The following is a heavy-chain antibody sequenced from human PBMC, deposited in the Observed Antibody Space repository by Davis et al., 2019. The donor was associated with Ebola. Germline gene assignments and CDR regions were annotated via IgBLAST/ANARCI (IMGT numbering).Heavy chain of an antibody. D-gene: IGHD6-13*01. J-gene: IGHJ6*02. CDR2: INHSGST. V-gene: IGHV4-34*01. CDR1: GGSFSGYY. Sequence: SETLSLTCAVYGGSFSGYYWSWIRQPPGKGLEWIGEINHSGSTNYNPSLKSRVTISVDTSKNQFSLKLSSVTAADTAVYYCARVVSIAAAGTGWDYYYGMDVWGQGTTVTVSS. CDR3: ARVVSIAAAGTGWDYYYGMDV.